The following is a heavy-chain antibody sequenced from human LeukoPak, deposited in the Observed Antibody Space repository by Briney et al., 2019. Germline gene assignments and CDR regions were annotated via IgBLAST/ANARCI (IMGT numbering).Heavy chain of an antibody. CDR1: GFTFSSYS. Sequence: PGGSLRLSCAASGFTFSSYSMNWVRQAPGKGLEWVSYISSSGSTIYYADSVKGRFTISRDNAKNSLYLQMNSLRAEDTAVYYCARVKGSGWYEVDYWGQGTLVTVSS. CDR2: ISSSGSTI. V-gene: IGHV3-48*04. D-gene: IGHD6-19*01. J-gene: IGHJ4*02. CDR3: ARVKGSGWYEVDY.